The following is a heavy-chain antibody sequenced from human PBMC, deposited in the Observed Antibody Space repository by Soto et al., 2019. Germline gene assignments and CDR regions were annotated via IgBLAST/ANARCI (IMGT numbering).Heavy chain of an antibody. CDR2: ISSNRVSI. V-gene: IGHV3-21*06. CDR3: ARDPSIRSPPDY. J-gene: IGHJ4*02. CDR1: GFSVSSSH. Sequence: PGGSLRLSCAVSGFSVSSSHMNWVRQAPGKGLEWVSSISSNRVSIYYANSARGRVSISRDNAKNSLYLQMNSLRAEDTAVYYCARDPSIRSPPDYWGRGTLVTVSS. D-gene: IGHD3-3*02.